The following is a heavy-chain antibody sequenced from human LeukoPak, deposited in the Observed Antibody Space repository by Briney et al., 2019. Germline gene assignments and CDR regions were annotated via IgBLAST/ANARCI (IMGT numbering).Heavy chain of an antibody. J-gene: IGHJ4*02. Sequence: GGSLRLSCAASGFSFSSYATSWVRQAPGKGLEWVSSISGSGGDTYYADSVKGRFTISRDNSKNTLDLQGNSLRAEDTAVYYCAKRHDANGPTGYFDFWGQGILVTVSS. CDR2: ISGSGGDT. CDR1: GFSFSSYA. CDR3: AKRHDANGPTGYFDF. V-gene: IGHV3-23*01. D-gene: IGHD4/OR15-4a*01.